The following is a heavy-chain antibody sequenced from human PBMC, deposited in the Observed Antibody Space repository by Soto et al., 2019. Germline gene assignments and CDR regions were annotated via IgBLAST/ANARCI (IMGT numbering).Heavy chain of an antibody. CDR2: INPSGGST. J-gene: IGHJ6*02. Sequence: ASVKVSCKAFGYTFTSYYMRWVRQAPGQGLEWMGIINPSGGSTSYAQKFQGRVTMTRDTSTSTVYMELSSLRSEDTAVYYCARVKLSGRYRNGVYYYYGMDVWGQGTTVTVSS. V-gene: IGHV1-46*01. CDR1: GYTFTSYY. D-gene: IGHD1-26*01. CDR3: ARVKLSGRYRNGVYYYYGMDV.